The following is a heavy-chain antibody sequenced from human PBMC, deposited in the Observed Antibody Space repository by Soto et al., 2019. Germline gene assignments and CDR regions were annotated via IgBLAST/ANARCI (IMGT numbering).Heavy chain of an antibody. CDR1: GFTFSSYG. D-gene: IGHD3-22*01. J-gene: IGHJ4*02. CDR3: AKHGGSDSSGFVLFDY. V-gene: IGHV3-30*18. CDR2: ISYDGSNK. Sequence: QVQLVESGGGVVQPGRSLRLSCAASGFTFSSYGMHWVRQAPGKGLEWVAVISYDGSNKYYADSVKGRFTISRDNSKNTLYLQMNSLRAEDTAVYYCAKHGGSDSSGFVLFDYWGQGTLVTVSS.